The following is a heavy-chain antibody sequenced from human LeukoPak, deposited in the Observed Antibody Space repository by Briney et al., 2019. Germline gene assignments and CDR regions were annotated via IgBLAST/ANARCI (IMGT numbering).Heavy chain of an antibody. CDR2: INAGNGNT. Sequence: ASVKVSCKASRYTFTSYAMHWVRQAPGRRPEWMGCINAGNGNTKYSQKFQGRVTITRDTSASTAYMELSSLRSEDTAVYYCARVVDVNSYGLFDYWGQGTLVTVSS. CDR3: ARVVDVNSYGLFDY. CDR1: RYTFTSYA. J-gene: IGHJ4*02. D-gene: IGHD5-18*01. V-gene: IGHV1-3*01.